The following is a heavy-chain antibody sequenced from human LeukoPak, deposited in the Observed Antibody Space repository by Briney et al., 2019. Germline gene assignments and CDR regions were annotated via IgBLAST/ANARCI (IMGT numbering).Heavy chain of an antibody. CDR1: GGSISTYY. D-gene: IGHD2-15*01. Sequence: SETLSLTCTVSGGSISTYYWSWIRQPPGKGLEWIGEINHSGSTNYNPSLKSRVTISVDTSKNQFSLKLSSVTAADTAVYYCARHGYCSGGSCYHRKFDPWGQGTLVTVSS. V-gene: IGHV4-34*01. CDR2: INHSGST. J-gene: IGHJ5*02. CDR3: ARHGYCSGGSCYHRKFDP.